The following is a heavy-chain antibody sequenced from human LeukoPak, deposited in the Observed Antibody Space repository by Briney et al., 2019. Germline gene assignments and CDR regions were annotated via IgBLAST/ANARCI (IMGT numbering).Heavy chain of an antibody. Sequence: PSETLSLTCTVSGGSISSYYWSWIRQPPGKGLEWIGYIYYSGSTNYNPSLKSRVTISVDTSKNQFSLKLSSVTAADTAVYYCASWSLGYCSGGSCPRGAFDYWGQGTLVTVSS. CDR2: IYYSGST. D-gene: IGHD2-15*01. J-gene: IGHJ4*02. V-gene: IGHV4-59*08. CDR1: GGSISSYY. CDR3: ASWSLGYCSGGSCPRGAFDY.